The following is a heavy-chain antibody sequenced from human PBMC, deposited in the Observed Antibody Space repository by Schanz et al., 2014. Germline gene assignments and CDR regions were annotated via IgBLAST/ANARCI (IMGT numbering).Heavy chain of an antibody. CDR2: ISSSSSYI. V-gene: IGHV3-21*01. D-gene: IGHD3-10*01. J-gene: IGHJ4*02. Sequence: VQLVESGGGVVQPGRSLRLSCAASGFTFRSYGMHWVRQAPGKGLEWVSSISSSSSYISYADSVKGRFTISRDNAKNSLYLQMDSLRPEDTAVYFCAKDLHSNSGNYYSYYVDSWGPGALVTVSS. CDR1: GFTFRSYG. CDR3: AKDLHSNSGNYYSYYVDS.